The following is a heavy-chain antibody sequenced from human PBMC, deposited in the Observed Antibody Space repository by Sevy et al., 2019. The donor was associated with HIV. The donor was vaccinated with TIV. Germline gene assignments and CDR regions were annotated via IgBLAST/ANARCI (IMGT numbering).Heavy chain of an antibody. V-gene: IGHV3-21*01. CDR1: RFTFSSYS. D-gene: IGHD6-13*01. J-gene: IGHJ4*02. Sequence: GGSLRLSCVASRFTFSSYSMHWVRQAPGKGLEWVSSVSTSSDYIYYADSVKGRFTISRDNAKNSLYLQMNSLRAEDTAVYYCAKSWGSITAAGLDYWGQGTLVTVSS. CDR2: VSTSSDYI. CDR3: AKSWGSITAAGLDY.